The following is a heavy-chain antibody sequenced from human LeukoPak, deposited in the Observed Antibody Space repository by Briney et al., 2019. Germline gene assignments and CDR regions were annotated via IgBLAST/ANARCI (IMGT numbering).Heavy chain of an antibody. D-gene: IGHD6-19*01. J-gene: IGHJ4*02. CDR1: GFTFSSYE. CDR2: ISSSGSTI. V-gene: IGHV3-48*03. CDR3: ARSWLAVAGPEY. Sequence: QPGGSLRLSCAASGFTFSSYEMNWVRQAPGKGLEWVSYISSSGSTIYYADSVKGRFTISSDNAKNSVYLQMNSLRAEDMAVYYCARSWLAVAGPEYWGQGTLVTVSS.